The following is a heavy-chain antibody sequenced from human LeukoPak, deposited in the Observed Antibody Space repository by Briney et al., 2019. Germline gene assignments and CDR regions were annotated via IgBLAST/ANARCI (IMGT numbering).Heavy chain of an antibody. D-gene: IGHD6-19*01. Sequence: SETLSLTCTVSGGSIRSSYYYWGWIRQPPGKGLEWIGEINHSGSTNYNPSLKSRVTISVDTSKNQFSLKLSSVTAADTAVYYCARALGYSSGWSPKGVTHYFDYWGQGTLVTVSS. J-gene: IGHJ4*02. V-gene: IGHV4-39*07. CDR1: GGSIRSSYYY. CDR3: ARALGYSSGWSPKGVTHYFDY. CDR2: INHSGST.